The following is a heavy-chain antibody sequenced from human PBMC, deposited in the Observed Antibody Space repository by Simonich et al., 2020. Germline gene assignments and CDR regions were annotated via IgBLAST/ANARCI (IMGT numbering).Heavy chain of an antibody. V-gene: IGHV3-21*01. CDR3: ARDAAGDY. J-gene: IGHJ4*02. Sequence: EVQLVESGGGLVKPGGSLRLSCAASGFTFSSYSMNWVRQAPGKGTAWVTSHSSSSSYIYYADPVKGRFTISRDNAKNSLYLQMNSLRAEDTAVYYCARDAAGDYWGQGTLVTVSS. CDR1: GFTFSSYS. D-gene: IGHD6-13*01. CDR2: HSSSSSYI.